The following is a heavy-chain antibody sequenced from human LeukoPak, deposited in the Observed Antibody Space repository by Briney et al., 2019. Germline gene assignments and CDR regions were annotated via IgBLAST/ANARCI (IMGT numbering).Heavy chain of an antibody. D-gene: IGHD4-11*01. CDR2: ISAYNGNT. J-gene: IGHJ4*02. Sequence: ASVKVSCKASGYTFTSYGISWARQAPGQGLEWMGWISAYNGNTKYAQKFQGRVTMTTDTSTNTAYMDLRNLRSDDKAVYYCSRGLGRVAPIKYWGQGTLVTVSS. CDR1: GYTFTSYG. CDR3: SRGLGRVAPIKY. V-gene: IGHV1-18*01.